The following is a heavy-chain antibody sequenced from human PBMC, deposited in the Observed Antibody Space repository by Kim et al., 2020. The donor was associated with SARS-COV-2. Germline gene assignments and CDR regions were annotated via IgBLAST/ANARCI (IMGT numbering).Heavy chain of an antibody. CDR3: ARDHRTRADCSGGSCYGFYYYGMDV. D-gene: IGHD2-15*01. J-gene: IGHJ6*02. Sequence: ASVKVSCKASGYTFTSYGISWVRQAPGQGLEWMGWISAYNGNTNYAQKLQGRVTMTTDTSTSTAYMELRSLRSDDTAVYYCARDHRTRADCSGGSCYGFYYYGMDVWGQGTTVTVSS. V-gene: IGHV1-18*01. CDR2: ISAYNGNT. CDR1: GYTFTSYG.